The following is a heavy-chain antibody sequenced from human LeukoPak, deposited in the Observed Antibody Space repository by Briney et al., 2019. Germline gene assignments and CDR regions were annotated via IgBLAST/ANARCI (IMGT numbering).Heavy chain of an antibody. J-gene: IGHJ5*02. D-gene: IGHD2-2*02. CDR2: INSDGSST. CDR1: GFTFSSYW. CDR3: ARVPAAIEFWFDP. V-gene: IGHV3-74*01. Sequence: GGSLRLSCAASGFTFSSYWMHWVRQAPGKGLVWVSRINSDGSSTSYADSVKGRFTISRDNAKNSLYLQMNSLRAEDTAVYYCARVPAAIEFWFDPWGQGTLVTVSS.